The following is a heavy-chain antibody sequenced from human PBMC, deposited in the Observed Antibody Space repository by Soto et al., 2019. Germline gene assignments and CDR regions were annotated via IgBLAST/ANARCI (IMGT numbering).Heavy chain of an antibody. CDR1: VYTFTSYA. J-gene: IGHJ5*02. CDR2: INAGNGNT. V-gene: IGHV1-3*01. CDR3: ARDSSPGISWLDP. Sequence: QVQLVQSGAEVKKPGASVKVSCKASVYTFTSYAMHWVRQAPGQRLEWMGWINAGNGNTKYSQKFQGRVTITRDTSASTAYMELSSLRSEDTAVYYCARDSSPGISWLDPWGQGTLVTVSS. D-gene: IGHD6-13*01.